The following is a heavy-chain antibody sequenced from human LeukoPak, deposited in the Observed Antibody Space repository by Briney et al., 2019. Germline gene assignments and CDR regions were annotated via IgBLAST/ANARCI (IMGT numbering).Heavy chain of an antibody. CDR2: IDPSDSYT. CDR3: ARSRVGQWLVDWFDP. D-gene: IGHD6-19*01. CDR1: GYSFTSYW. J-gene: IGHJ5*02. Sequence: NHGESLKISCKGSGYSFTSYWISWVRQMPGKGREWMGRIDPSDSYTNYSPSFQGHVTISADKSISTAYLQWSSLKASDTAMYYCARSRVGQWLVDWFDPWGQGTLVTVSS. V-gene: IGHV5-10-1*01.